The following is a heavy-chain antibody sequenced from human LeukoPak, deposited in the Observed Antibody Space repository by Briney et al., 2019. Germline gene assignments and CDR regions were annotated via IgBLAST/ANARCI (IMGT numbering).Heavy chain of an antibody. J-gene: IGHJ4*02. CDR1: GFTFSTYG. CDR3: ARDSYYYDSSGSTFDY. Sequence: GGSLRLSCEASGFTFSTYGMHWVRQAPGKGLEWVAVISYDGSNKYYADSVKGRFTISRDNSKNTLYLQMNSLRAEDTAVYYCARDSYYYDSSGSTFDYWGQGTLVTVSS. V-gene: IGHV3-30*19. D-gene: IGHD3-22*01. CDR2: ISYDGSNK.